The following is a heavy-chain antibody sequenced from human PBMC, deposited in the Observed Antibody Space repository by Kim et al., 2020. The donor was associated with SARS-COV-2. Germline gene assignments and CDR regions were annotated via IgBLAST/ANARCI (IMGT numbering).Heavy chain of an antibody. CDR2: INPSGGST. D-gene: IGHD4-17*01. CDR1: GYTFTSYY. Sequence: ASVKVSCKASGYTFTSYYMHWVRQAPGQGLEWMGIINPSGGSTSYAQKFQGRVTMTRDTSTNTVYMELSSLRSEDTAVYYCARDSLLFGDYVGWFDPWGQGTLVTVSS. CDR3: ARDSLLFGDYVGWFDP. J-gene: IGHJ5*02. V-gene: IGHV1-46*01.